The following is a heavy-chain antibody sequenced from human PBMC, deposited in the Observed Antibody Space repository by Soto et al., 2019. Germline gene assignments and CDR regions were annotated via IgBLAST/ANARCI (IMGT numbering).Heavy chain of an antibody. J-gene: IGHJ5*02. CDR3: ARSGAHNWNKNWFDP. Sequence: PSQTLSLTCAISGDSVSSNSAAWNWIRQSPSRGLEWLGRTYYRSKWYNDCAVSVKSRITINPDTSKNQFSLQLNSVTPEDTAVYYCARSGAHNWNKNWFDPWGQGTLVTVSS. CDR1: GDSVSSNSAA. D-gene: IGHD1-20*01. CDR2: TYYRSKWYN. V-gene: IGHV6-1*01.